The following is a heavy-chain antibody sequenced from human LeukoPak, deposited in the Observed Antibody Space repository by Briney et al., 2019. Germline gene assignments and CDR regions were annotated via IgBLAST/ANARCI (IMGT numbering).Heavy chain of an antibody. CDR2: ISGSSSII. J-gene: IGHJ4*02. CDR3: AKTDPGIAVAGPSDY. Sequence: GGSLRLSCEGSGFTFSSYSMNWVRQAPGKGLEWVSFISGSSSIIHYADSVKGRFTISRDNSKNTLYLQMNSLRAEDTAVYYCAKTDPGIAVAGPSDYWGQGTLVTVSS. D-gene: IGHD6-19*01. V-gene: IGHV3-48*01. CDR1: GFTFSSYS.